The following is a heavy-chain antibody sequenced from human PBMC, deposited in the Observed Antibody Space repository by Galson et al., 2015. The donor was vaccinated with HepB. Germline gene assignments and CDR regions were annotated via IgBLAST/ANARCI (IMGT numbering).Heavy chain of an antibody. V-gene: IGHV3-23*01. CDR3: AKASGTPRGRFDS. J-gene: IGHJ5*01. CDR1: GFTFSSFA. CDR2: VNGGATNT. Sequence: SLRLSCAASGFTFSSFAMNLVRQAPGKGLEWVSVVNGGATNTNYADSVKGRFTISRDNSKDTVFLQMDGLRADDTAVYYCAKASGTPRGRFDSWGQGTLVTVSS.